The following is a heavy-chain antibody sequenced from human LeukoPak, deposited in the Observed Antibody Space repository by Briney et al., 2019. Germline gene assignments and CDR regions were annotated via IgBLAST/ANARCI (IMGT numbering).Heavy chain of an antibody. J-gene: IGHJ3*02. CDR2: IYYSGST. Sequence: SETLSLTCTVSGGSISSYYWSWIRQPPGKGLEWIGSIYYSGSTYYNPSLKSRVTISVDTSKNQFSLKLSSVTAADTAVYYCARIYSSGWLDAFDIWGQGTMVTVSS. D-gene: IGHD6-19*01. V-gene: IGHV4-59*05. CDR1: GGSISSYY. CDR3: ARIYSSGWLDAFDI.